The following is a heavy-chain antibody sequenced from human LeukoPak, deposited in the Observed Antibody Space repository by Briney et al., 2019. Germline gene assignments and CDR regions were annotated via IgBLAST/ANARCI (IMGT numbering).Heavy chain of an antibody. Sequence: ASVKVSCKASGYTFIGYYMHWVRQAPGQGLEWMGWINPNSGGTNYAQKFQGRVTMTRDTSISTAYMELSRLRSDDTAVYYCARGGWYFRYYYYMDVWGKGTTVTVSS. D-gene: IGHD6-19*01. CDR3: ARGGWYFRYYYYMDV. CDR1: GYTFIGYY. V-gene: IGHV1-2*02. CDR2: INPNSGGT. J-gene: IGHJ6*03.